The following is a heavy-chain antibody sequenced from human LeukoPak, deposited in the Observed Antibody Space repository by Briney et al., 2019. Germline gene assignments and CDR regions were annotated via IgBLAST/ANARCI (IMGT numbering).Heavy chain of an antibody. J-gene: IGHJ6*03. D-gene: IGHD2-2*01. CDR1: GGTFSSYA. V-gene: IGHV1-69*13. Sequence: SAKVSCKASGGTFSSYAISWVRQAPGQGLEWMGGIIPIFGTANYAQKFQGRVTITADESTSTAYMELSSLRSEDTAVYYCARAFAGYCSSTSCPNYYYYYYMDVWGKGTTVTVSS. CDR3: ARAFAGYCSSTSCPNYYYYYYMDV. CDR2: IIPIFGTA.